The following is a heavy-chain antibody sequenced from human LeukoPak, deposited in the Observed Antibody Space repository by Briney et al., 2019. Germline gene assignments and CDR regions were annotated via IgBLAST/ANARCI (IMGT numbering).Heavy chain of an antibody. V-gene: IGHV3-48*01. D-gene: IGHD6-19*01. J-gene: IGHJ6*03. Sequence: GGSLRLSCAASGFTFSSYSMNWVRQAPGKGLEWVSYISSSSSTIYYADSVKGRFTISRDNAKNSLYLQMNSLRAEDTAVYYCARDQGVAGYYYYYYMDVWGKGTTVTISS. CDR3: ARDQGVAGYYYYYYMDV. CDR1: GFTFSSYS. CDR2: ISSSSSTI.